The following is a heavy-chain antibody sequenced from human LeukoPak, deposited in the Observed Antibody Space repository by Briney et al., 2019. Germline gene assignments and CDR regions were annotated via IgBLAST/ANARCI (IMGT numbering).Heavy chain of an antibody. D-gene: IGHD3-16*01. Sequence: PTGGSLRLSGTASGFTFSSHDMTWVRQAPGKGLEWGSSITGSGGSTFYAASVKGRFTISRDNSRNTLYLQMINLRAEDTAVYYCAKLGISDGIDYWGQGTLVTVSS. CDR1: GFTFSSHD. V-gene: IGHV3-23*01. CDR2: ITGSGGST. CDR3: AKLGISDGIDY. J-gene: IGHJ4*02.